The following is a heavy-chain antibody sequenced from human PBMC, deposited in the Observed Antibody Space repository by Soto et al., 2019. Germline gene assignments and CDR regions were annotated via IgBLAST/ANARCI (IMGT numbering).Heavy chain of an antibody. CDR2: ISGSGGST. J-gene: IGHJ4*02. Sequence: EVQLLESGGGLVQPGGSLRLSCAASGFTFSSYAMSWVRQAPGKGLEWVSAISGSGGSTYYADSVKGRFTISRDNSKNTLYLQMNRLSAEDTAVYYCAKVLKGPTDDSYWGQGTLVTVSS. V-gene: IGHV3-23*01. D-gene: IGHD4-4*01. CDR1: GFTFSSYA. CDR3: AKVLKGPTDDSY.